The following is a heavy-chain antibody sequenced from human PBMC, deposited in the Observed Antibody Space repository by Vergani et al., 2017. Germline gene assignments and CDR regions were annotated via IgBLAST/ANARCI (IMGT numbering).Heavy chain of an antibody. J-gene: IGHJ6*03. CDR2: ISYDGSNK. Sequence: QVQLVESGGGVVQPGRSLRLSCAASGFTFSSYAMHWVRQAPGKGLEWVAVISYDGSNKYYADSVKGRFTIFRDNSKNTLYLQMNSLRAEDTAVYYCARESLPYYYYMDVWGKGTTVTVSS. V-gene: IGHV3-30*01. CDR1: GFTFSSYA. CDR3: ARESLPYYYYMDV.